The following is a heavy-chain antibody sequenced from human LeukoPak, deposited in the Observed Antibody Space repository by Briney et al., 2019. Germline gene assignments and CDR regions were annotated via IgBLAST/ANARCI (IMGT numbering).Heavy chain of an antibody. CDR2: MNPNSGNT. CDR1: GYTFTSYD. Sequence: GASVKVSCKASGYTFTSYDINWVRQATGQGLEWMGWMNPNSGNTGYAQKFQGRVTMTRNTSISTAYMELSSLRSEDTAVYYCARPRYSSGWYPFDYWGQGTLVTVSS. V-gene: IGHV1-8*01. J-gene: IGHJ4*02. CDR3: ARPRYSSGWYPFDY. D-gene: IGHD6-19*01.